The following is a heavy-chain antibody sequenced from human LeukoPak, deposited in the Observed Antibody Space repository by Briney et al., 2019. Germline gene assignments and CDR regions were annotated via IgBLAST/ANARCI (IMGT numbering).Heavy chain of an antibody. CDR1: GFTFSIYS. J-gene: IGHJ3*02. CDR2: IATSGGYI. CDR3: ARGRSITLLRGVAMSDGFDI. D-gene: IGHD3-10*01. Sequence: GGSLRLSCAASGFTFSIYSMNWVRQAPGKGLEWVSFIATSGGYIYYGDSVKGRVTISRDNAKNPLYLQMNGLRAEDTAVYYCARGRSITLLRGVAMSDGFDIWGQGAMVTVSS. V-gene: IGHV3-21*01.